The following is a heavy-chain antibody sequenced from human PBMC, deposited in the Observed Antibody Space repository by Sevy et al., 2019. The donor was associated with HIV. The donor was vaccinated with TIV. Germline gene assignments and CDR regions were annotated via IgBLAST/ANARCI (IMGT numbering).Heavy chain of an antibody. CDR1: GYSISSGYY. D-gene: IGHD3-10*01. J-gene: IGHJ4*02. CDR3: AREYYYGSGSAIAFDY. CDR2: IYHSGST. V-gene: IGHV4-38-2*02. Sequence: SETLSLTCAVSGYSISSGYYWGWIRQPPGKGLERIGSIYHSGSTYYNPSIKSRVTISVDKSKNQFSLRLSSVTAADTAVYYCAREYYYGSGSAIAFDYWGQGTLVTVSS.